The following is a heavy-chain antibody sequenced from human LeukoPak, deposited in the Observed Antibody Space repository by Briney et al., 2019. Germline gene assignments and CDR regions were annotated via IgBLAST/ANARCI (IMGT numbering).Heavy chain of an antibody. D-gene: IGHD3-22*01. CDR3: ARAVVGYYDNWFDP. CDR1: GFTVSSTY. V-gene: IGHV3-21*01. J-gene: IGHJ5*02. CDR2: ISSSSSYI. Sequence: GSLRLSCAASGFTVSSTYMNWVRQAPGKGLEWVSSISSSSSYIYYADSVKGRFTISRDNAKNSLYLQMNSLRAEDTAVYYCARAVVGYYDNWFDPWGQGTLVTVSS.